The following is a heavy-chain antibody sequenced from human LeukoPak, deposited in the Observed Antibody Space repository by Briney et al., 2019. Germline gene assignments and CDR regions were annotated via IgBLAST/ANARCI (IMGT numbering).Heavy chain of an antibody. CDR3: ARDHLWGSSDAFNI. D-gene: IGHD3-16*01. CDR2: IIPIFGTA. V-gene: IGHV1-69*13. Sequence: GASVKVSCKASGGTFSSYAISWVRQAPGQGLEWMGGIIPIFGTANYAQKFQGRVTITADESTSTAYMELSSLRSEDTAVYYCARDHLWGSSDAFNIWGQGTMVTVSS. CDR1: GGTFSSYA. J-gene: IGHJ3*02.